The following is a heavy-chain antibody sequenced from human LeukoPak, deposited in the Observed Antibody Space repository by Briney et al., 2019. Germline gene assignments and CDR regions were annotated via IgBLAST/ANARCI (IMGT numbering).Heavy chain of an antibody. CDR2: ISADGGST. CDR1: GINFADYA. Sequence: QPGGSLRLSCVVSGINFADYAMHWVRQPPGKGLEWVSLISADGGSTFSADSVKGRFSISRDNSKNSLYLQMNSLRSEDTAMYYCAKESGKFDYWGQGTLVAVSS. J-gene: IGHJ4*02. CDR3: AKESGKFDY. V-gene: IGHV3-43*02.